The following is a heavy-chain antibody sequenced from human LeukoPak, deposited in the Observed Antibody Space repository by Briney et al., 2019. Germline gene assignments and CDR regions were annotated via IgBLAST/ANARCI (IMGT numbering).Heavy chain of an antibody. CDR1: GFTLTSYR. D-gene: IGHD5-18*01. CDR3: GSSTAFWYFEL. Sequence: GGSLRLSCAASGFTLTSYRMTWVRQAPGKGLEWVSSITSSSSYIFYADSVRGRFTISRDNARNSLYLQMNSLRAEDTAVYYCGSSTAFWYFELWGRGTLVTVSS. J-gene: IGHJ2*01. CDR2: ITSSSSYI. V-gene: IGHV3-21*06.